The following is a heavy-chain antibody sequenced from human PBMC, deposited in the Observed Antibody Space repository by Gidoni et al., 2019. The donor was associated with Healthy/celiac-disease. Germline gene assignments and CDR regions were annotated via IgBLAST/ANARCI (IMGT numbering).Heavy chain of an antibody. CDR3: ARVRKPRGIAAAGYFDY. D-gene: IGHD6-13*01. J-gene: IGHJ4*02. V-gene: IGHV4-34*01. CDR1: GGSFSGYY. CDR2: INHSGST. Sequence: QVQLQQWGAGLLKPSETLSLTCAVYGGSFSGYYWSWIRQPPVKGLEWIGEINHSGSTNYNPSLKSRFTISVDTSKNQFSLKLSSVTAADTAVYYCARVRKPRGIAAAGYFDYWGQGTLVTVSS.